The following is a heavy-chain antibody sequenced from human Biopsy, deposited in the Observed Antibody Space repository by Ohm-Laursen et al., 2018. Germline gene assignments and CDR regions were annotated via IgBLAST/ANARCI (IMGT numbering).Heavy chain of an antibody. D-gene: IGHD4-23*01. Sequence: SGTLSLTCTVSGGSFTGHYWIWIRQPPGKGLEWIGHISHTGYNSYNSSLKSRVTISLDTSRKHFSLRLTSLAAADTAVYYCARGSNEYGGLYFPHWGQGTLVTVSS. CDR2: ISHTGYN. CDR1: GGSFTGHY. V-gene: IGHV4-59*11. CDR3: ARGSNEYGGLYFPH. J-gene: IGHJ1*01.